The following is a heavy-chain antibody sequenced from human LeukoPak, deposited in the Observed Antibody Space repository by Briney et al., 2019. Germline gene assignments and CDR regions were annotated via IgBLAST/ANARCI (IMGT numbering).Heavy chain of an antibody. CDR2: IYYSGST. J-gene: IGHJ4*02. V-gene: IGHV4-39*01. D-gene: IGHD6-6*01. Sequence: SETLSLTCTVSGGSISSSSYYWGWIRQPPGKGLEWIGSIYYSGSTYYNPSLKSRVTISVDTSKNQFSLKLSSVTAADTAVYYCARLPKYSSSYRDPDYWGQGTLVTVSS. CDR1: GGSISSSSYY. CDR3: ARLPKYSSSYRDPDY.